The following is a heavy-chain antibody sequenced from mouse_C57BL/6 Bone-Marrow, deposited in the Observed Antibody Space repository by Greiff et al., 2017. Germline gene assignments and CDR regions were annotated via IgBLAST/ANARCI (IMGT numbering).Heavy chain of an antibody. Sequence: EVQVVESGPELVKPGASVKISCKASGYSFTGYYMNWVKQSPEKSLEWIGEINPSTGGTTYNQKFKAKATLTVDKSSSTAYMQLKSLTSEDSAVYYCARWEGLTGSSWFAYWGQGTLVTVSA. J-gene: IGHJ3*01. V-gene: IGHV1-42*01. CDR3: ARWEGLTGSSWFAY. CDR2: INPSTGGT. D-gene: IGHD4-1*01. CDR1: GYSFTGYY.